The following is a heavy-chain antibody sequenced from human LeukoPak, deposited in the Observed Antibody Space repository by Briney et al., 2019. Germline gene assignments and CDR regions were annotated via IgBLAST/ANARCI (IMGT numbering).Heavy chain of an antibody. V-gene: IGHV3-64D*06. CDR3: ARSSSSWYMGYFQH. J-gene: IGHJ1*01. D-gene: IGHD6-13*01. CDR2: ISSNGDNT. Sequence: PGGSLRLSCSVSGFTFSTYVMHWVRQAPGKGLEYVSAISSNGDNTYYADSVKGRFTISRDNSKNTLYLQMSSLRADDTAVYYCARSSSSWYMGYFQHWGQGTLVTVSS. CDR1: GFTFSTYV.